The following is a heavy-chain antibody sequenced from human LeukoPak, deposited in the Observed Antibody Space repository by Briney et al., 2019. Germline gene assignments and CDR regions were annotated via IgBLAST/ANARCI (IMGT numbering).Heavy chain of an antibody. CDR2: INPNSGGT. V-gene: IGHV1-2*02. J-gene: IGHJ5*02. CDR1: GYTFTGYY. D-gene: IGHD6-13*01. CDR3: AREGKLRGRGMAAAGTFLVHWFDP. Sequence: GASVKVSCKASGYTFTGYYMHWVRQAPGQGLEWMGWINPNSGGTNYAQKFQGRVTMTRDTSISTAYMELTRLRSDDTAVYYSAREGKLRGRGMAAAGTFLVHWFDPWGQGTLVTVSS.